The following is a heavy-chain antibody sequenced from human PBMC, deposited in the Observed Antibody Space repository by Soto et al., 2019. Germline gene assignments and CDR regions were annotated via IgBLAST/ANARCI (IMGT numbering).Heavy chain of an antibody. V-gene: IGHV3-48*01. CDR1: GFTFSSYS. CDR2: ISSSSSTV. Sequence: EVQLVESGGGLVQPGGSLRLSCAASGFTFSSYSMNWVRQAPGKGLEWVSYISSSSSTVYYADSVKGRFSISRDNAKNSLYLQMNSLRAEDTAVYYCAREEGLLNWFDPWGQGTLVTVSS. CDR3: AREEGLLNWFDP. J-gene: IGHJ5*02. D-gene: IGHD1-26*01.